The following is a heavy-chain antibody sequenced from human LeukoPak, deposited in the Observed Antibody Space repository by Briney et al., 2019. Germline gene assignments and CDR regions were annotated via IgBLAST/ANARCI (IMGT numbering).Heavy chain of an antibody. Sequence: GGSLRLSCAASGFTFSDYYMSWIRQAPGKGLEWVSYISSSGSTIYYADSVKGRFTISRDNAKNSLYLQMNSLRAEDTAVYYCARDVYDILTGDRFDYWGQGTLVTVSS. J-gene: IGHJ4*02. CDR3: ARDVYDILTGDRFDY. D-gene: IGHD3-9*01. CDR1: GFTFSDYY. V-gene: IGHV3-11*01. CDR2: ISSSGSTI.